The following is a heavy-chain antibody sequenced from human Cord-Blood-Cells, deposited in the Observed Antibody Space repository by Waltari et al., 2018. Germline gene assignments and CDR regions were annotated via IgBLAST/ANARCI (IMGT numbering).Heavy chain of an antibody. CDR3: ARGVGEMTTVTFDY. J-gene: IGHJ4*02. Sequence: QVQLVQSGAEVKKPGASVKVSCKASGYTFTSYDINWVRQATGQGLEWIGWMNPNSGNTGYAQKFQGRVTITRNTSISTAYMELSSLSSEDTAVYYCARGVGEMTTVTFDYWGQGTLVTVSS. CDR1: GYTFTSYD. V-gene: IGHV1-8*03. CDR2: MNPNSGNT. D-gene: IGHD4-17*01.